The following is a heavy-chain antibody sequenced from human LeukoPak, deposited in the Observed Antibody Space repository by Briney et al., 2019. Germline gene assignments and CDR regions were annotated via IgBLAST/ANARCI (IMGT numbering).Heavy chain of an antibody. J-gene: IGHJ5*02. CDR2: IYYSGST. CDR1: GGSISSNSYY. D-gene: IGHD3-3*01. V-gene: IGHV4-39*01. CDR3: ARRWGGGFFRPFDP. Sequence: SETLSLTCTVSGGSISSNSYYWGWIRQPPGKGLEWIGTIYYSGSTYYNPSLKSRVTISVDTSKNQFSLKLSSVTAADTAVYYCARRWGGGFFRPFDPWGQGTLVTVSS.